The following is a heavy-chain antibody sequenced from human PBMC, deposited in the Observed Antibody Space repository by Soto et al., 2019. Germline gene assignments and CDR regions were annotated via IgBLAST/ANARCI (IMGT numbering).Heavy chain of an antibody. CDR2: ISSSSSYI. D-gene: IGHD3-9*01. J-gene: IGHJ6*02. V-gene: IGHV3-21*01. CDR1: GFTFSSYS. CDR3: ARVLSGDDILTGYYYYGMDV. Sequence: GGSLRLSCAASGFTFSSYSMNWVRQAPGKGLEWVSSISSSSSYIYYADSVKGRFTISRDNAKNSLYLQMNSLRAEDTAVYYCARVLSGDDILTGYYYYGMDVWGQGTTVTVSS.